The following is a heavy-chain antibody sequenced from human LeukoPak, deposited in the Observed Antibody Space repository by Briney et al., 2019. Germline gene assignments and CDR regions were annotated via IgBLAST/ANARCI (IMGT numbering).Heavy chain of an antibody. Sequence: ASVTVSCTSSAYTFTSYYMHWVRQAPGQGLEWMGIINPSGGSTSYAQKFQGRVTMTRDTSTSTVYMELSSLRSEDTAVYYCARAGDTAMRTDYWGQGTLVTVSS. CDR2: INPSGGST. CDR1: AYTFTSYY. J-gene: IGHJ4*02. D-gene: IGHD5-18*01. V-gene: IGHV1-46*03. CDR3: ARAGDTAMRTDY.